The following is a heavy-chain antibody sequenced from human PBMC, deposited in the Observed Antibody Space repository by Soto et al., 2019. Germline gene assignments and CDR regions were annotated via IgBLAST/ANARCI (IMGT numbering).Heavy chain of an antibody. CDR1: GGSISSSSYY. CDR2: IYYSGST. Sequence: SETLSLTCTVSGGSISSSSYYWGWIRQPPGKGLEWIGYIYYSGSTNYNPSLKSRVTISVDTSKNQFSLKLSSVTAADTAVYYCARRWGSVFDFWGQGTLVTVSS. J-gene: IGHJ4*02. V-gene: IGHV4-61*05. CDR3: ARRWGSVFDF. D-gene: IGHD3-10*01.